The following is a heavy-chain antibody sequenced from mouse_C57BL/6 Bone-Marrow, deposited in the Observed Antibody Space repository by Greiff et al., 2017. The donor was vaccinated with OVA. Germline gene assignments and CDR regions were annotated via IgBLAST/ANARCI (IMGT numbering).Heavy chain of an antibody. CDR3: ARREFHPWFAY. J-gene: IGHJ3*01. CDR2: ISSGGSYT. CDR1: GFTFSSYG. Sequence: EVKLLESGGDLVKPGGSLKLSCAASGFTFSSYGMSWVRRTPDTRLEWVATISSGGSYTYYPDSVKGRFTISRDNAKNTLYLQMSSLKSEDTAMYYGARREFHPWFAYWGQGTQVTVSA. V-gene: IGHV5-6*02.